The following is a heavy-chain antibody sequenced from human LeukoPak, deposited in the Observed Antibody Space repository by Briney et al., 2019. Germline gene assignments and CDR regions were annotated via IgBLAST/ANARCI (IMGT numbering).Heavy chain of an antibody. CDR2: ISGSGGST. J-gene: IGHJ4*02. CDR1: GFTFNSYA. CDR3: AKAGFTMLVVVH. Sequence: GGSLRLSCAASGFTFNSYAMSWVPQAPGKGLEWVSAISGSGGSTYYADSVKGRFTISRANPKHTLYLQMKSLSAEAAAVYPCAKAGFTMLVVVHWGQGTLVTVSS. V-gene: IGHV3-23*01. D-gene: IGHD3-22*01.